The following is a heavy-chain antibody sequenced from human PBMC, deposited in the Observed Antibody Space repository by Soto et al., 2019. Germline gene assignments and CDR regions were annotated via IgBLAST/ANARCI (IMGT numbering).Heavy chain of an antibody. D-gene: IGHD3-3*01. V-gene: IGHV4-31*03. CDR2: IYYSGST. CDR1: GGSISSGGYY. Sequence: PSETLSLTCTVSGGSISSGGYYWSWIRQHPGKGLEWIGYIYYSGSTYYNPSLKSRVTISVDTSKNQFSLKLSSVTAADTAVYYCAKGTSPKNYDFWSAIWGFDPWGQGTLVTVSS. J-gene: IGHJ5*02. CDR3: AKGTSPKNYDFWSAIWGFDP.